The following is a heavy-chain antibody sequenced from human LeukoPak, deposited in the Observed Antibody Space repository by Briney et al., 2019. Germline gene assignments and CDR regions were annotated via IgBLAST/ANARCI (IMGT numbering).Heavy chain of an antibody. CDR2: ISYRESS. Sequence: SETLSLTCTVSGGSISDYYWSWMRQPPGKGLEWIGDISYRESSNYNPSLKSRVSISVGTPKNQFSLKLSSVTAADTAVYYCARQGSGWTIYYFDYWGQGTLVTVSS. D-gene: IGHD6-19*01. CDR1: GGSISDYY. CDR3: ARQGSGWTIYYFDY. J-gene: IGHJ4*02. V-gene: IGHV4-59*08.